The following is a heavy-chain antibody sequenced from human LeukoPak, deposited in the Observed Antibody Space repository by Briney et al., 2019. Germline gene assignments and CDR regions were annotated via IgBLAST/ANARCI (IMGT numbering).Heavy chain of an antibody. CDR1: GFTFSSYG. J-gene: IGHJ4*02. CDR2: IWFDGSDR. D-gene: IGHD3-22*01. Sequence: GRSLRLSCAASGFTFSSYGMHWVRQAPGKGLEWVAVIWFDGSDRYYADSVKGRFTITRDNYKSTLSLQMNSLSAEDTAVYYCAREIPPVVKYHFDSWGQGTLVTVSS. V-gene: IGHV3-33*01. CDR3: AREIPPVVKYHFDS.